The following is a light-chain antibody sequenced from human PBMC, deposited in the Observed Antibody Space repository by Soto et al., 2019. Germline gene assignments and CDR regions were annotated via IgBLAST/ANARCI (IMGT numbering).Light chain of an antibody. V-gene: IGKV3-11*01. Sequence: EIVMTQSPATLSVSPGERATLSCRASQSVSSNLAWYQQKPGQAPRLLIYGASSRATGIPDRFSGSGSGTDFTLTISSLEPEDFAIYYCQQRSKMPLTFGHGTKVDIK. CDR3: QQRSKMPLT. J-gene: IGKJ1*01. CDR1: QSVSSN. CDR2: GAS.